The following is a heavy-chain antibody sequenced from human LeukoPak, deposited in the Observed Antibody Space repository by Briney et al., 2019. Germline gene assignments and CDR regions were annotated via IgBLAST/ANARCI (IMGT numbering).Heavy chain of an antibody. J-gene: IGHJ4*02. V-gene: IGHV4-61*01. CDR2: IYYSGST. D-gene: IGHD4-17*01. CDR1: GGSVSSGSYY. Sequence: PSETLSLTCTVSGGSVSSGSYYWSWIRQPPGKGLEWIGYIYYSGSTNYNPSLKSRVTISVDTSKNQFSLKLSSVTAADTAVYYCARKNGDYDLWGQGTLVTVSS. CDR3: ARKNGDYDL.